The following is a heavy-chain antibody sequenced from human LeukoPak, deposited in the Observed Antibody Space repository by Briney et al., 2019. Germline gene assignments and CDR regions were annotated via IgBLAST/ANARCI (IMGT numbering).Heavy chain of an antibody. V-gene: IGHV3-9*01. Sequence: PGGSLRLSCAASGFTFDDYAMHWVRQAPGKGLEWVSGISWNSGSIGYADSVKGRFTISRDNAKNSLYLQMNSLRAEDTALYYCAIGYGIVGATIDYWGQGTLVTVSS. CDR1: GFTFDDYA. J-gene: IGHJ4*02. CDR2: ISWNSGSI. D-gene: IGHD1-26*01. CDR3: AIGYGIVGATIDY.